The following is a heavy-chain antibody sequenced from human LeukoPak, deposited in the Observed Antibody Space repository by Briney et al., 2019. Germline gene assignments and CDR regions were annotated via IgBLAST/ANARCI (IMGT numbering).Heavy chain of an antibody. V-gene: IGHV3-21*01. CDR3: ARDRGVGATPYFDY. CDR2: ISSSSSYI. Sequence: GRSLRLSCAASGFTFSSYSMNWVRQAPGKGLEWVSSISSSSSYIYYADSVKGRFTISRDNAKNSLYPQMNSLRAEDTAVYYCARDRGVGATPYFDYWGQGTLVTVSS. CDR1: GFTFSSYS. J-gene: IGHJ4*02. D-gene: IGHD1-26*01.